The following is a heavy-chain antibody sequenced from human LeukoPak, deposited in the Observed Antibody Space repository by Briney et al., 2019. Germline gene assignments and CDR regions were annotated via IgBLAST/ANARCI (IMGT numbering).Heavy chain of an antibody. D-gene: IGHD3-10*01. Sequence: SETLSLTCTVSGGSIRSSSYYWGWIRQPPGKGLEWIGSIYYSGSTYYNASLKSRGTISVDTSKNQFSLKLSSVTAADTAVYYCARLTLTGSGKGYSDPWGQGSLVTVSS. CDR1: GGSIRSSSYY. CDR2: IYYSGST. V-gene: IGHV4-39*01. CDR3: ARLTLTGSGKGYSDP. J-gene: IGHJ5*02.